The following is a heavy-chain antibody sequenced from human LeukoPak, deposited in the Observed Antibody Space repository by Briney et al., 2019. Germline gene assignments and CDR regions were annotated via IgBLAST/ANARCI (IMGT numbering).Heavy chain of an antibody. V-gene: IGHV4-4*02. CDR1: GGSISSSNW. CDR2: IYHSGST. CDR3: AKNPITMVRGADYWYFDL. D-gene: IGHD3-10*01. J-gene: IGHJ2*01. Sequence: SGTLSLTCAVSGGSISSSNWWSWVRQPPGKGLEWIGEIYHSGSTNYNPSLKSRVTISVDKSKNQFSLKLSSVTAADTAVYYCAKNPITMVRGADYWYFDLWGRGTLVTVSS.